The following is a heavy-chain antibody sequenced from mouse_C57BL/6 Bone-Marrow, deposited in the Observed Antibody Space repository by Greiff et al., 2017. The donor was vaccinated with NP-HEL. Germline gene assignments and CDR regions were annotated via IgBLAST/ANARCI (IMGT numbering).Heavy chain of an antibody. V-gene: IGHV7-3*01. D-gene: IGHD2-10*01. Sequence: EVMLVESGGGLVQPGGSLSLSCAASGFTFTDYYMSWVRQPPGKALEWLGFIRNKANGYTTEYSASVKGRFTISRDNSQSILYLQMNALRAEDSATYYCARYAYRPRYWYFDVWGTGTTVTVSS. J-gene: IGHJ1*03. CDR1: GFTFTDYY. CDR2: IRNKANGYTT. CDR3: ARYAYRPRYWYFDV.